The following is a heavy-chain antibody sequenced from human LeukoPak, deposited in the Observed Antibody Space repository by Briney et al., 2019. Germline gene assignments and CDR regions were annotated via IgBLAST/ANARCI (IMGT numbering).Heavy chain of an antibody. J-gene: IGHJ4*02. CDR2: IFYSGSS. CDR1: GVTISSYY. D-gene: IGHD6-13*01. Sequence: KPSETLSLTCSVSGVTISSYYWSRIRQPPGKGLEWIGYIFYSGSSNYTPSLKSRVTMSVDTSENQLSLKLRSVTAADTALYYCARAHTSNWYMDYWGQGTLVTVSS. V-gene: IGHV4-59*01. CDR3: ARAHTSNWYMDY.